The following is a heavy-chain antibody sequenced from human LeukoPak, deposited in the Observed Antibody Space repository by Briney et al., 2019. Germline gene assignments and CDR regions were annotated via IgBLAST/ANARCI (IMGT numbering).Heavy chain of an antibody. CDR2: INPNSGGT. J-gene: IGHJ6*03. CDR1: GYTFTGYY. CDR3: ARSVVGATYYYYYYMDV. D-gene: IGHD1-26*01. Sequence: GASVKVSCEASGYTFTGYYMHWVPQAPGQGLEWMGWINPNSGGTNYAQKFQGRVTMTRDTSISTAYMELSRLRSDDTAVYYCARSVVGATYYYYYYMDVWGKGTTVTVSS. V-gene: IGHV1-2*03.